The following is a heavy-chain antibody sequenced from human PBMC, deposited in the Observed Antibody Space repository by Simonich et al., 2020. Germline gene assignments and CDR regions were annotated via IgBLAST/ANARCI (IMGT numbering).Heavy chain of an antibody. CDR2: ISSISSYI. D-gene: IGHD5-18*01. CDR1: GFTFSSYS. J-gene: IGHJ4*02. CDR3: ARDVDTAMVFDY. V-gene: IGHV3-21*01. Sequence: EVQLVESGGGLVKPGGSLRLSCAASGFTFSSYSMNWVRQAPGKWLEWVSSISSISSYIYYADSVKGRFTISRDNAKNSLYLQMNSLRAEDTAVYYCARDVDTAMVFDYWGQGTLVTVSS.